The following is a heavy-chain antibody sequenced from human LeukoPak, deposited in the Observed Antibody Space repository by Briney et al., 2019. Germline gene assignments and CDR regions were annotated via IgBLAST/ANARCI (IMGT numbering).Heavy chain of an antibody. CDR1: GDSITSSSYY. Sequence: PSGTLSLTCSVSGDSITSSSYYWDWIRQPPGKGLEWIGSVYYSGSTYYNPSLKSRITISVDTSKNQFSLNVTSVTAADTAVYYCARRAYSGYYYYFDYWGQGALVTVSS. D-gene: IGHD2/OR15-2a*01. V-gene: IGHV4-39*01. J-gene: IGHJ4*02. CDR2: VYYSGST. CDR3: ARRAYSGYYYYFDY.